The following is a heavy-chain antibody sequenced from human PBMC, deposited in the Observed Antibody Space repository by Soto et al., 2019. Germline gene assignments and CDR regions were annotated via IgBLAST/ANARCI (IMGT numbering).Heavy chain of an antibody. Sequence: SETLSLTCAVYGGSFSGYYWSWIRQPPGKGLEWIGEINHSGSTNYNPSLKSRVTISVDTSKNQFSLKLSSVTAADTAVYYCASHGAERADCSSTSCPNWFDPWGQGTLVTVSS. CDR1: GGSFSGYY. CDR2: INHSGST. J-gene: IGHJ5*02. CDR3: ASHGAERADCSSTSCPNWFDP. V-gene: IGHV4-34*01. D-gene: IGHD2-2*01.